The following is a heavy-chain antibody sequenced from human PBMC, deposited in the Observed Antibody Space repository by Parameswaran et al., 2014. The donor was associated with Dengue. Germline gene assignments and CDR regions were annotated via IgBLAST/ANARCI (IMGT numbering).Heavy chain of an antibody. J-gene: IGHJ6*02. Sequence: RWIRQPPGKGLEWVGFIRSKAYGGTTEYAASVKGRFTISRDDSKSIAYLQMNSLKTEDTAVYYCTRDSHDYGALYYYYGMDVWGQGTTVTVSS. V-gene: IGHV3-49*02. D-gene: IGHD4-17*01. CDR3: TRDSHDYGALYYYYGMDV. CDR2: IRSKAYGGTT.